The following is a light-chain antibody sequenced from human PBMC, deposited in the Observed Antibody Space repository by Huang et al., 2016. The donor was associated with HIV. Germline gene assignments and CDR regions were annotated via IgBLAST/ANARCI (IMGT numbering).Light chain of an antibody. CDR2: FAS. CDR3: QQYYSSPYT. J-gene: IGKJ2*01. CDR1: QGLTKS. Sequence: IQMTQSPSSLPASVGDTVTITCRASQGLTKSLAWYQHKPGKAPKLLLYFASRLESGVPSRFSGSESGTEYTLTISSLQPEDFATYYCQQYYSSPYTFGQGTKLEIK. V-gene: IGKV1-NL1*01.